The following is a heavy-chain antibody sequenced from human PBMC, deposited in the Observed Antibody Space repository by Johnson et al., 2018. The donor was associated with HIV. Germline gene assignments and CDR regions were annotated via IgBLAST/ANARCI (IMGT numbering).Heavy chain of an antibody. CDR3: ARARWRVDDAFDI. Sequence: RLVESGGGVVQPGRSLRLSCAASGFTFSSYAMHWVRQAPGKGLEWVAVISYDGSNKYYADSVKGRFTISRDNSKNTLYLQMNSLRAEDTAVYYCARARWRVDDAFDIWGQGTMVTVSS. V-gene: IGHV3-30*04. J-gene: IGHJ3*02. CDR1: GFTFSSYA. D-gene: IGHD4-23*01. CDR2: ISYDGSNK.